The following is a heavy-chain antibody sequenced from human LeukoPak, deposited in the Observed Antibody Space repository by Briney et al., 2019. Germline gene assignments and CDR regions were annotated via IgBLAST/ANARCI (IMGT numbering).Heavy chain of an antibody. CDR2: IKQDGSET. D-gene: IGHD5/OR15-5a*01. CDR3: ARHLAGDSLYRHLDYWGQGTLVTVSSGMDV. J-gene: IGHJ6*02. Sequence: GGSLRLSCTASAITFSNSWMSWVRQAPGKGLEWVANIKQDGSETNYVDSVKGRFTISRDNAKNSLFLQMNSLRGEDTAIYYCARHLAGDSLYRHLDYWGQGTLVTVSSGMDVWGQGTTVTVSS. V-gene: IGHV3-7*04. CDR1: AITFSNSW.